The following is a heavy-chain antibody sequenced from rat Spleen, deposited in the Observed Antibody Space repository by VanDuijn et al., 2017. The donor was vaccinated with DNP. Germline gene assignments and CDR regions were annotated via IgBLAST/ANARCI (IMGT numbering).Heavy chain of an antibody. V-gene: IGHV3-1*01. CDR1: GYSITSCC. Sequence: EVQLQESGPGLVEPSQSLSLTCSVTGYSITSCCRWTWIRKFPGHKLEWIGRISYSGITSYNPSLKSRISITRDTSKNQFFLQLNSVTTEDTATYYCARWNIGTSTLDYWGQGVMVTVSS. CDR2: ISYSGIT. CDR3: ARWNIGTSTLDY. D-gene: IGHD1-5*01. J-gene: IGHJ2*01.